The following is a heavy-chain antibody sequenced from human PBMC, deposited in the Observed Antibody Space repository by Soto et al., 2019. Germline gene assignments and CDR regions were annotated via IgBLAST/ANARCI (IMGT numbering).Heavy chain of an antibody. Sequence: QVQLQESGPGLVKPSQTLSLTCTVCGGSISSGDYYWSWIRQHPGKGLEWIGYINYSGSTYYNPSLKRRVTISVDTSKSQFSLKLSSVTAADTAVYYCARWWSGRRQGFDPWCQGTLVTVSS. CDR3: ARWWSGRRQGFDP. D-gene: IGHD3-3*01. J-gene: IGHJ5*02. V-gene: IGHV4-31*03. CDR1: GGSISSGDYY. CDR2: INYSGST.